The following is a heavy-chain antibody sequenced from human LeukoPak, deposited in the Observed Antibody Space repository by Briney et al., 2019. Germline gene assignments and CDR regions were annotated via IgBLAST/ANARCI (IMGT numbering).Heavy chain of an antibody. J-gene: IGHJ4*02. Sequence: SQTLSLTCAVSGDIFCWNRVAWNWIRQSPSRGLEWLGRTYYSSEWHHDYAVSVKSRINITADTFKSQFSLHLNTVTPEDTAVYFCARGRYCGGGTCYHFDSWGQGTLVTVSS. V-gene: IGHV6-1*01. CDR2: TYYSSEWHH. D-gene: IGHD2-15*01. CDR3: ARGRYCGGGTCYHFDS. CDR1: GDIFCWNRVA.